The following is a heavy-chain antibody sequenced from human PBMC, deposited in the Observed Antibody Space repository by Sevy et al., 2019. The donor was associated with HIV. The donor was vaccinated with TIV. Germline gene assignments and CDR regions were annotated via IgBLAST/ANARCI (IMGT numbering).Heavy chain of an antibody. V-gene: IGHV3-48*01. J-gene: IGHJ4*02. CDR3: AREHQGRYCSGGSCYSD. CDR2: ISSSSTI. CDR1: GFTFSSYS. D-gene: IGHD2-15*01. Sequence: GGSLRLSCAASGFTFSSYSMNWVRQAPGKGLEWVSYISSSSTIYYADSVKGRFTISRDNAKNSLYLQMNSLRAEDTAVYYCAREHQGRYCSGGSCYSDWGQGTLVTVSS.